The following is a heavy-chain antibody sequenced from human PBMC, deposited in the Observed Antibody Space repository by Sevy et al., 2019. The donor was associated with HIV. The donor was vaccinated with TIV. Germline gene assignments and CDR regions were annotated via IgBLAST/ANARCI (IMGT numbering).Heavy chain of an antibody. V-gene: IGHV4-39*01. J-gene: IGHJ6*02. Sequence: SETLSLTCTVSGGSISSSSYYWGWIRQPPGKGLEWIGSIYYSGSTYYNPSLKSRVTISVDTSKNQFSLKLSSETAADTAVYYCARRHSSSWYYYGMDVWGQGTTVTVSS. CDR3: ARRHSSSWYYYGMDV. D-gene: IGHD6-13*01. CDR2: IYYSGST. CDR1: GGSISSSSYY.